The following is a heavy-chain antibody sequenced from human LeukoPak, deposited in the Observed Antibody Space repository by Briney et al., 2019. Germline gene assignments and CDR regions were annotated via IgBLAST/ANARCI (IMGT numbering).Heavy chain of an antibody. V-gene: IGHV3-7*01. Sequence: GGSLRLSCTASGFSFNTYWMTWVRQAPGKGLEWVANIRPDGDTTNYLDSVKGRFTISRDNAKSSLHLQMNGLTAEDTAVYYCSRGPSTTLTTFWGQGTMVTVSS. D-gene: IGHD4-17*01. CDR2: IRPDGDTT. J-gene: IGHJ4*02. CDR1: GFSFNTYW. CDR3: SRGPSTTLTTF.